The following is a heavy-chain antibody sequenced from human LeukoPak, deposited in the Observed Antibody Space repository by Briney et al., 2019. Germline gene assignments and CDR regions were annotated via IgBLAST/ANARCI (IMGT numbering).Heavy chain of an antibody. CDR1: GFTFSSYS. D-gene: IGHD6-19*01. CDR3: ARQWLVDDAFDI. CDR2: ISSSSYI. V-gene: IGHV3-21*01. J-gene: IGHJ3*02. Sequence: GGSLRLSCAASGFTFSSYSMNWVRQAPGKGLEWVSSISSSSYIYYADSVKGRFTISRDNAKNSLYLQMNSLRVEDTAVYYCARQWLVDDAFDIWGQGTTVTVSS.